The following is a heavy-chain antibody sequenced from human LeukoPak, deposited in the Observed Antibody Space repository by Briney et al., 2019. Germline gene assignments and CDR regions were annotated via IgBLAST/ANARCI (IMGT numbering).Heavy chain of an antibody. J-gene: IGHJ3*02. CDR3: ARGYYDSRGDSNTFDI. V-gene: IGHV4-59*01. Sequence: PSETLSLTCTVSGGSIRSSYWSWIRQPPGRGLEWIAYISHSGSTNYNPSLKSRVSISLDASRNQFSLKLTSVTAADTALGFCARGYYDSRGDSNTFDIWGQGTMVTVSS. D-gene: IGHD3-22*01. CDR2: ISHSGST. CDR1: GGSIRSSY.